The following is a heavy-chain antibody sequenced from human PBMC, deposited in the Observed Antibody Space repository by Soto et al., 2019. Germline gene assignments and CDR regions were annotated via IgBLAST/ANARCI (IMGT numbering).Heavy chain of an antibody. V-gene: IGHV3-23*01. CDR2: ISGSGGST. Sequence: PGGALRLSCAASGFTFISYTMSWVRQAPGKGLEWVSAISGSGGSTYYADSVKGRFTISRDNSKNTLYLQMNSLRAEDTAVYYCAKRAVESYDYYYYGMDAWGQGTTVTVSS. J-gene: IGHJ6*02. CDR1: GFTFISYT. CDR3: AKRAVESYDYYYYGMDA.